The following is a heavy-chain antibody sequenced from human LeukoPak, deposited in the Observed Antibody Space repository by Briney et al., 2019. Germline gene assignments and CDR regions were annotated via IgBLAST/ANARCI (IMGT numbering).Heavy chain of an antibody. CDR2: MNPNSGNT. CDR3: ASGGYDYVWGAPGYFDY. J-gene: IGHJ4*02. CDR1: GYTFTTYD. V-gene: IGHV1-8*01. Sequence: ASGKVSCKASGYTFTTYDINWVRQATGQGLEWMGWMNPNSGNTGYAQKFQGRVTMTRNTSISTAYMELSSLRSEDTAVYYCASGGYDYVWGAPGYFDYWGQGTLVTVSS. D-gene: IGHD3-16*01.